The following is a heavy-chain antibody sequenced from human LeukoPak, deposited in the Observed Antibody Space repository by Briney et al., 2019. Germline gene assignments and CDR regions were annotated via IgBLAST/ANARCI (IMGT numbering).Heavy chain of an antibody. CDR3: AKEEPLTKWFDP. J-gene: IGHJ5*02. CDR1: GFTFRLYG. Sequence: GGSLRLSCAASGFTFRLYGMHWVRQTPGKGLEWVAVISYDGTNKYYEDSVKGRFTISRDNSKNTLYLQMNSLRPEDTAVYYCAKEEPLTKWFDPWGQGTLVTVSS. V-gene: IGHV3-30*18. D-gene: IGHD1-14*01. CDR2: ISYDGTNK.